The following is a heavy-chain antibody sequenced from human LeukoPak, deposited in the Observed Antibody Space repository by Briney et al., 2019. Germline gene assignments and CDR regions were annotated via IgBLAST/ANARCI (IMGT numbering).Heavy chain of an antibody. Sequence: GGSLRLSCAASGFTFSSYSMNWVRQAPGKGLEWVSSISGSGGSTYYADSVKGRFTISRDNSKNTLYLQMNSLRADDTAVYYCAKGGRWTVKDAFDIWGQGTMVTVSS. V-gene: IGHV3-23*01. CDR1: GFTFSSYS. J-gene: IGHJ3*02. CDR3: AKGGRWTVKDAFDI. CDR2: ISGSGGST. D-gene: IGHD2-15*01.